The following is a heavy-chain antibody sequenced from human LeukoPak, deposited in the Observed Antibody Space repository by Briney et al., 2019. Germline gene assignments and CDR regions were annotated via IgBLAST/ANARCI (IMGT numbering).Heavy chain of an antibody. CDR3: ARGGYGHGFDI. J-gene: IGHJ3*02. CDR1: GFTFRNYW. V-gene: IGHV3-74*01. D-gene: IGHD5-12*01. CDR2: VDSDGTDT. Sequence: GGSLRLSCAASGFTFRNYWMHWVRQAPGKGLAWVSRVDSDGTDTIYADSVKGRCTISRDNAKNTVFLQMNSLTVEDTGVYYCARGGYGHGFDIWGQGTVVTVSS.